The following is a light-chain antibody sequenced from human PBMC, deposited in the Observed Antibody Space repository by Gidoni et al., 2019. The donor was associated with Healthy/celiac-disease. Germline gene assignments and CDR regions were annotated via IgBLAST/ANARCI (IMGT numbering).Light chain of an antibody. V-gene: IGLV2-14*01. Sequence: QSALPQPASVSGSPGQSTTISCPGTSSDVGGYNYVSWYQQHPGKAPNLMIYEASNRPSGVANRFSGSKSGNTASLTISGLQAEDEADYYCSSYTSSSTPYVFGTGTKVTVL. J-gene: IGLJ1*01. CDR1: SSDVGGYNY. CDR3: SSYTSSSTPYV. CDR2: EAS.